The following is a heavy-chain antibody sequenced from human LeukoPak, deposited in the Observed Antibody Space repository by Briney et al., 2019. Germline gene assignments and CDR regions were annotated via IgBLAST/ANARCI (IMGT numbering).Heavy chain of an antibody. D-gene: IGHD3-16*02. CDR2: LTGDSGST. Sequence: GGSLRLSCAASGFTFSSYAMSWVRQAPGKRLEFVSALTGDSGSTYYADSVKGRFTISRDNSKNTLYLQMNSLRAEDTAVYYCAKDYRDLDYRGQGTLVTVSS. V-gene: IGHV3-23*01. CDR3: AKDYRDLDY. CDR1: GFTFSSYA. J-gene: IGHJ4*02.